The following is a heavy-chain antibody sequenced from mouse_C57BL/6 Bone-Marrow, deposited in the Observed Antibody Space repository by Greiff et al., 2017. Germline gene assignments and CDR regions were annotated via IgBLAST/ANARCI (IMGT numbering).Heavy chain of an antibody. Sequence: ESGPGLVKPSQSLSLTCSVTGYSITSGYYWNWIRQFPGNKLEWMGYISYDGSNNYNPSLKNRISITRDTSKNQFFLKLNSVTTEDTATYYCARDGHYYGSSYERAMDYWGQGTSVTVSS. CDR2: ISYDGSN. D-gene: IGHD1-1*01. CDR3: ARDGHYYGSSYERAMDY. V-gene: IGHV3-6*01. CDR1: GYSITSGYY. J-gene: IGHJ4*01.